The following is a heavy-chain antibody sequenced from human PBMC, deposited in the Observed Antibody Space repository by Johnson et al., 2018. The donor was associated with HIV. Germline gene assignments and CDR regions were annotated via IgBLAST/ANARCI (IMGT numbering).Heavy chain of an antibody. Sequence: QVQVVESGGGLIQPGRSLRLSCAASGFTFSSYGMQWVRQAPGKGLEWVAVISYDGTNKYYADSVKGRFTISRDNSKNTLYLHMNSLRVEDTAVYYCAKGLAWVGDSKFAFDIWGQGTMVTVSS. CDR3: AKGLAWVGDSKFAFDI. D-gene: IGHD1-26*01. CDR2: ISYDGTNK. CDR1: GFTFSSYG. V-gene: IGHV3-30*18. J-gene: IGHJ3*02.